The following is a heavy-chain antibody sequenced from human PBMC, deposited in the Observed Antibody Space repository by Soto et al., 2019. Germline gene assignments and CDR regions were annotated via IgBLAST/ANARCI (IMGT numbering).Heavy chain of an antibody. CDR1: GGSFSGYY. CDR2: INHSGST. CDR3: ANLDMITFGGIIGPNDEFDI. V-gene: IGHV4-34*01. D-gene: IGHD3-16*01. Sequence: SETLSLTCAVYGGSFSGYYWSWIRQPPGKGLEWIGEINHSGSTNYNPSLKSRVTISVDTSKNQFSLKLSSVTAADAAVYYCANLDMITFGGIIGPNDEFDIWGQGTMVTVSS. J-gene: IGHJ3*02.